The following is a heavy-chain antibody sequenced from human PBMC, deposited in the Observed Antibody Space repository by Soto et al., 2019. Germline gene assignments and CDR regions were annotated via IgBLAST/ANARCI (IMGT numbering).Heavy chain of an antibody. J-gene: IGHJ4*02. Sequence: QVQLVQSGAEVKKPGASVKVSCKASGYTFTSHGISWVRQAPGQGLEWMGWIRAYNGNTNEAQKLHGRVTMTTDKSTSTSYMELSSLRSDDSAVYYWAGDGGYSMDYCGQGTRVTVSS. V-gene: IGHV1-18*01. CDR2: IRAYNGNT. CDR3: AGDGGYSMDY. CDR1: GYTFTSHG. D-gene: IGHD6-13*01.